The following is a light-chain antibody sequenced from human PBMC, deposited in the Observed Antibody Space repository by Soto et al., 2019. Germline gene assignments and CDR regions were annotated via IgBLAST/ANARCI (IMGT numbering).Light chain of an antibody. J-gene: IGLJ3*02. CDR3: CSYTTDSGRV. V-gene: IGLV2-14*01. CDR1: SSDVGGYDY. Sequence: SALTQPASVSGSPGQSITISCTGTSSDVGGYDYVSWYQQHPGKAPKLIISEVSNRPSGVSSRFSGSKSGNTASLTISGLRAEDEADYYCCSYTTDSGRVFGGGTQLTVL. CDR2: EVS.